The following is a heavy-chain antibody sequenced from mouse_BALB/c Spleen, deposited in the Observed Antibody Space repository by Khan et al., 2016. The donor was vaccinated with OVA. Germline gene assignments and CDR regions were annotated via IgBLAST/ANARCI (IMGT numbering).Heavy chain of an antibody. CDR3: ARHSYFAYSLDH. J-gene: IGHJ4*01. D-gene: IGHD2-12*01. CDR2: INTFTGEP. V-gene: IGHV9-3-1*01. CDR1: GYTFTNYG. Sequence: QIQLVQSGPEMTKPGETVKISCKASGYTFTNYGMNWVKQSPGKALKWMGWINTFTGEPTYAHDFKGRFAFSLETSATTASLQINNLKNEDTARYCGARHSYFAYSLDHWGQGTSVTVSA.